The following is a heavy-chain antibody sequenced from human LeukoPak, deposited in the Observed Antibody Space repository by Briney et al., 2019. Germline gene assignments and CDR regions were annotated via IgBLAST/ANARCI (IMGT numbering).Heavy chain of an antibody. J-gene: IGHJ4*02. CDR2: IYYTGST. D-gene: IGHD2-21*02. V-gene: IGHV4-39*07. CDR1: GDSISTSSYY. Sequence: PSEALSLTCTVSGDSISTSSYYWGWIRQPPGKGLEWIGSIYYTGSTYYNPSLKSRVTISVDTSKNQFSLKLSSVTAADTAVYYCARTRYCGGDCYSGALDYWGQGTLVTVSS. CDR3: ARTRYCGGDCYSGALDY.